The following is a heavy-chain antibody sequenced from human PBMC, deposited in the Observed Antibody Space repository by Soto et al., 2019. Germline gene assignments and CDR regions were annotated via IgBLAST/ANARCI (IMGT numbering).Heavy chain of an antibody. CDR2: IKSKGDTT. CDR3: VKDRSLAVADVYCFDY. CDR1: GFTFSDYG. Sequence: PVGSLRLSCSAFGFTFSDYGMHWVRQAPGKGLEFVSAIKSKGDTTYYADSVRGRFTISRDNSKNTLYLQMSSLRGDDTAVYYCVKDRSLAVADVYCFDYWGPGTLVTVSS. D-gene: IGHD6-19*01. J-gene: IGHJ4*02. V-gene: IGHV3-64D*06.